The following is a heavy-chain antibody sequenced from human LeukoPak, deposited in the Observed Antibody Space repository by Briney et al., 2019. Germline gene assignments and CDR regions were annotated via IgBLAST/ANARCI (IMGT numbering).Heavy chain of an antibody. CDR1: GGTFSSYA. CDR3: ARGPELERFDG. CDR2: IIPNFGTA. D-gene: IGHD1-1*01. J-gene: IGHJ4*02. Sequence: SVKASCKASGGTFSSYAISWVRQAPGQGLEWMGGIIPNFGTANYAQKFQGRVTITTDESTSTAYMELSSLRSEDTAVYYCARGPELERFDGWGQGTLVTVSS. V-gene: IGHV1-69*05.